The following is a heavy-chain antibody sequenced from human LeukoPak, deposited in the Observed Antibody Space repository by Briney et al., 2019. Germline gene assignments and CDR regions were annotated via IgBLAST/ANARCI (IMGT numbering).Heavy chain of an antibody. CDR3: ARDSIAVAGIDY. CDR2: IYYSGST. V-gene: IGHV4-59*01. CDR1: GESFSGYY. Sequence: SETLSLTCGVYGESFSGYYWSWIRQPPGKGLEWIGYIYYSGSTNYNPSLKSRVTISVDTSKNQFSLKLSSVTAADTAVYYCARDSIAVAGIDYWGQGTLVTVSS. D-gene: IGHD6-19*01. J-gene: IGHJ4*02.